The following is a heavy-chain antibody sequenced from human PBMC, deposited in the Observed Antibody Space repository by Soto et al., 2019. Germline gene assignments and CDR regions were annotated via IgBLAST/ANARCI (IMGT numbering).Heavy chain of an antibody. D-gene: IGHD6-13*01. CDR1: GGSISSGDYY. Sequence: SETLSLTCTVSGGSISSGDYYWSWIRQPPGKGLEWIGYIYYSGSTNYNPSLKSRVTISVDTSKNQFSLKLSSVTAADTAVYYCARVQLIAAAGTTPGGHDYWGQGTLVTVSS. J-gene: IGHJ4*02. CDR2: IYYSGST. V-gene: IGHV4-30-4*02. CDR3: ARVQLIAAAGTTPGGHDY.